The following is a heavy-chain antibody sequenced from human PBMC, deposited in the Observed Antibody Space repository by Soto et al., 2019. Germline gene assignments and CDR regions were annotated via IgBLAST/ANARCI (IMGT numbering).Heavy chain of an antibody. CDR1: GFTVSSYA. J-gene: IGHJ2*01. D-gene: IGHD3-10*01. V-gene: IGHV3-30-3*01. Sequence: QVQLVESGGGVVQPGRSLRLSCAASGFTVSSYAMHWVRQAPGKGLEWVAVISYDGSNKYYADSVKGRFTISRDNSKNPLYLQMNSLRAEDTAVYYCARDTAITMPWYFDLWGRGTLVTVSS. CDR3: ARDTAITMPWYFDL. CDR2: ISYDGSNK.